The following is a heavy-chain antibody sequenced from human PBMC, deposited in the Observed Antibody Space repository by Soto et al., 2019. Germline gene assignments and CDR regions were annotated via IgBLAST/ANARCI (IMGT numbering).Heavy chain of an antibody. D-gene: IGHD2-21*02. J-gene: IGHJ5*02. CDR1: GYTFTSYG. CDR2: ISAYNGNT. Sequence: QVQRVQSGAEVKKPGASVKVSCKASGYTFTSYGISWVRPAPGQGLEWMGWISAYNGNTNYAQKLQGRVTMTTDTSTSTADMELRSLRSDDTAVYYCARDPVSGLRVTDYWFYPWGPGTLVTVSS. V-gene: IGHV1-18*01. CDR3: ARDPVSGLRVTDYWFYP.